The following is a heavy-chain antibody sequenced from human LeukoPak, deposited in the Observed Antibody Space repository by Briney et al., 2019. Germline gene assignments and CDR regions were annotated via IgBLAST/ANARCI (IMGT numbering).Heavy chain of an antibody. V-gene: IGHV3-23*01. J-gene: IGHJ4*02. CDR2: ISGSGGST. CDR1: GITFSSCA. Sequence: GGSLRLSCAASGITFSSCAMSWVRQAPGKGLEWVSAISGSGGSTYYADSVKGRFTISRDNSKNTLYLQMNSLRAEDTAVYYCAKDLVWSSSWYEEDYWGQGTLVTVSS. CDR3: AKDLVWSSSWYEEDY. D-gene: IGHD6-13*01.